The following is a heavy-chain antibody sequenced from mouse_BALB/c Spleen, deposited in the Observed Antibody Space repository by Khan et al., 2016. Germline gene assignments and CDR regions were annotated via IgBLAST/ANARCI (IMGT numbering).Heavy chain of an antibody. CDR1: GFAFSSYD. V-gene: IGHV5-12-1*01. CDR2: ISSGGGST. CDR3: ARQRYGNYYYYAMDY. J-gene: IGHJ4*01. D-gene: IGHD2-1*01. Sequence: EVVLVESGGGLVKPGGSLKLSCAASGFAFSSYDMSWVRQTPEKRLEWVAYISSGGGSTYYPDTVKGRFTISRYNAKNTLYLHMSSLKSEDTDMYYCARQRYGNYYYYAMDYWGQGTSVTVSS.